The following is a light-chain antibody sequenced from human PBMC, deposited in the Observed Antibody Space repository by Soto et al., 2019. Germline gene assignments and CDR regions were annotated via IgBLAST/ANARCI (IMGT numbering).Light chain of an antibody. CDR2: DAS. V-gene: IGKV3-20*01. CDR3: QQYAISAWT. J-gene: IGKJ1*01. CDR1: EKVASNY. Sequence: VVLTQSPGTRSLSPGERATLSCRASEKVASNYLAWYQQKPGQAPRLLIFDASSRATDIPDRFSGSGSGTDFTLIISRLEPEDFAVYHCQQYAISAWTFGQGTKVEVK.